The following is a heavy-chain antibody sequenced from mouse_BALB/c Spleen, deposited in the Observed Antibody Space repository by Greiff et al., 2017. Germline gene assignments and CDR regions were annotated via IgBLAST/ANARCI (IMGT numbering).Heavy chain of an antibody. D-gene: IGHD3-3*01. V-gene: IGHV7-3*02. CDR2: IRNKANGYTT. J-gene: IGHJ2*01. CDR3: ARSLGY. CDR1: GFTFTDYY. Sequence: EVKLVESGGGLVQPGGSLRLSCATSGFTFTDYYMSWVRQPPGKALEWMGFIRNKANGYTTEYSASVKGRFTISRDNSQSILYLQMNTLRAEDSATYCCARSLGYWGQGTTLTVSS.